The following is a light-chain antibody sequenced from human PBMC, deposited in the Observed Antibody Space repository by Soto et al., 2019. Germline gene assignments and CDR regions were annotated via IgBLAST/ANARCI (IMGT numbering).Light chain of an antibody. CDR1: QGIANY. Sequence: DIQMTQSPSSLSASVGDRVTITCRASQGIANYLAWYQQKPEKAPKLLISGASTLQSGVPSRFSGSGSGPDFTLTISSLQPEDVATYYCQKYNTVPITFGQGTRLEIK. CDR2: GAS. V-gene: IGKV1-27*01. CDR3: QKYNTVPIT. J-gene: IGKJ5*01.